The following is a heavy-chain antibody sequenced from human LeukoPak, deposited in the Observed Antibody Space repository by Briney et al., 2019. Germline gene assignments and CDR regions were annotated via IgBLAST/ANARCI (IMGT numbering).Heavy chain of an antibody. Sequence: GESLQISCKGPGYSFTNYWIGWVRQLPGKGLEWMGIIYPGDSDTRYSPSFQGQVTISADKSISTAYLQWSSLKASDTAMYYCARLQYGVIVPFDYWGQGTLVTVSS. CDR3: ARLQYGVIVPFDY. V-gene: IGHV5-51*01. CDR2: IYPGDSDT. D-gene: IGHD3-16*02. CDR1: GYSFTNYW. J-gene: IGHJ4*02.